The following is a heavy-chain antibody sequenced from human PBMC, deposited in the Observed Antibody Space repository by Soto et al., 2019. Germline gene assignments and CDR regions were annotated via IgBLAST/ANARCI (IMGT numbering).Heavy chain of an antibody. D-gene: IGHD3-9*01. CDR1: GGSISSYY. V-gene: IGHV4-59*01. J-gene: IGHJ6*02. CDR3: AKDYDILTGYYINPMYYYYYGMDV. Sequence: SETLSLTCTVSGGSISSYYWSWIRQPPGKGLEWIGYIYYSGSTNYNPSLKSRVTISVDTSKNQFSLKLSSVTAADTAVYYCAKDYDILTGYYINPMYYYYYGMDVWGQGTTVTVSS. CDR2: IYYSGST.